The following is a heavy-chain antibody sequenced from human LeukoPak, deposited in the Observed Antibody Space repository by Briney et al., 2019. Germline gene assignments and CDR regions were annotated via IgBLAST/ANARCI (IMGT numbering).Heavy chain of an antibody. D-gene: IGHD1-26*01. CDR3: ARMGATIYDY. J-gene: IGHJ4*02. CDR2: ISSSSSYI. V-gene: IGHV3-21*01. CDR1: GFSFSSYS. Sequence: PGGSLKLSCAASGFSFSSYSMNWARQSPGKGLEWVSSISSSSSYIYYADSVKGRFTISRDNAKNSLYLQMNSLRAEDTAVYYCARMGATIYDYWGQGTLVTVSS.